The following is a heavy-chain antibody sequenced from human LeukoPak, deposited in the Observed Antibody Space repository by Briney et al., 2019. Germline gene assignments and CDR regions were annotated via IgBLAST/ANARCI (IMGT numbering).Heavy chain of an antibody. CDR2: IYYTGST. V-gene: IGHV4-59*01. CDR1: GGSISSFY. CDR3: ATSYGDYGNAFDI. D-gene: IGHD4-17*01. J-gene: IGHJ3*02. Sequence: SETLSLTCTVSGGSISSFYWSWIRQLPGKGLECIGYIYYTGSTNYNPSLKSRVTISVDTSKNQFSLKLSSVTAAGTAVYYCATSYGDYGNAFDIWGQGTMVTVSS.